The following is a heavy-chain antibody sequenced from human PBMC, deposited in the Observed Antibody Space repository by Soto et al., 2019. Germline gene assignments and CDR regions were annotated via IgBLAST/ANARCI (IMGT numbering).Heavy chain of an antibody. Sequence: QVQLVQSGAEVRTPGASVKVSCKASGYTFTSYDINWVRQATGQGPEWMGWMNPDSGHTGYVRKFQGRVTMTRNTATSTAYMELSSLRSEDTAVYYCARSLGGSNVNFDDWGQGTLVTVSS. CDR2: MNPDSGHT. CDR3: ARSLGGSNVNFDD. V-gene: IGHV1-8*01. D-gene: IGHD3-10*01. J-gene: IGHJ4*02. CDR1: GYTFTSYD.